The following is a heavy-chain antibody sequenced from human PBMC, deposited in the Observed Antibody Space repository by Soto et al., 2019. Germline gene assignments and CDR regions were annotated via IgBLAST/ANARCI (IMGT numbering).Heavy chain of an antibody. J-gene: IGHJ4*02. CDR3: ARSSPGRTIAVAGFDY. CDR2: IIPIFGTA. D-gene: IGHD6-19*01. Sequence: SVKVSCKASGGTFSSYAISWVRQAPGQGLEWMGGIIPIFGTANYAQKFQGRVTITADESTSTAYMELSSLRSEDTAVYYCARSSPGRTIAVAGFDYWGQGTLVTVSS. V-gene: IGHV1-69*13. CDR1: GGTFSSYA.